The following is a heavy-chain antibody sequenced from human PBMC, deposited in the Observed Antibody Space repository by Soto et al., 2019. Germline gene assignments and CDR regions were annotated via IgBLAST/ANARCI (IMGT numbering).Heavy chain of an antibody. CDR1: GFAFSTYG. D-gene: IGHD1-26*01. CDR3: ARKNPGRGWELPDY. J-gene: IGHJ4*02. Sequence: QVQLVESGGGVVQPGRSLRLSCAASGFAFSTYGMHWVRQAPGKGLEWVAVTTSDGARINYADSVKGRFTISRDNSRTTLYLQMNSLGIDDTAVYYCARKNPGRGWELPDYWGQGTLVTVSS. CDR2: TTSDGARI. V-gene: IGHV3-30*03.